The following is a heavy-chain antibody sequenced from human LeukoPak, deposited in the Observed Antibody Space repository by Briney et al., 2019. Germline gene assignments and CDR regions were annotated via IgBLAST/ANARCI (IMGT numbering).Heavy chain of an antibody. J-gene: IGHJ4*02. Sequence: GASVKVSCKGSGGTFNRYPMTWVRQAPGQGLEWMGGIIPMVGTVKYAQKFQGRITITGDTSTSTVYMELSSLTSDDTALYFCARGGGWADGYSPIDFWGQGTLVTVSS. CDR1: GGTFNRYP. CDR2: IIPMVGTV. D-gene: IGHD5-24*01. V-gene: IGHV1-69*06. CDR3: ARGGGWADGYSPIDF.